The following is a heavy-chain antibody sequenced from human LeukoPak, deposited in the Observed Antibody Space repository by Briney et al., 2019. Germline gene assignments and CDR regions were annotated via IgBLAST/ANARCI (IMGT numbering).Heavy chain of an antibody. CDR3: ARCPLYDSSWGAFDI. D-gene: IGHD3-22*01. CDR1: GGSLSSYY. V-gene: IGHV4-59*01. J-gene: IGHJ3*02. Sequence: PSETLSLTCTVSGGSLSSYYWNWIGPPPGKGLEGIGYIYYSGSTNHNPSLRSRVTISVDTSKNQFSLKLSSVAAADTAVYYCARCPLYDSSWGAFDIWGQGTMVTVSS. CDR2: IYYSGST.